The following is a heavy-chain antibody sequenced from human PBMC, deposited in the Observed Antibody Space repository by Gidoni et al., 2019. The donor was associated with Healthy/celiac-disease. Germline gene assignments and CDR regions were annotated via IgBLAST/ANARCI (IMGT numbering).Heavy chain of an antibody. J-gene: IGHJ2*01. V-gene: IGHV5-51*01. D-gene: IGHD6-19*01. CDR3: ARRSGAVAVNWYFDL. CDR1: GYSFTSYW. CDR2: IYPGDSDT. Sequence: EVQLVQPGAEVKKPGESLKISCKGSGYSFTSYWIGWVRQMPGKGLEWMGIIYPGDSDTRYSPSFQGQVTISADKSISTAYLQWSSLKASDTAMYYCARRSGAVAVNWYFDLWGRGTLVTVSS.